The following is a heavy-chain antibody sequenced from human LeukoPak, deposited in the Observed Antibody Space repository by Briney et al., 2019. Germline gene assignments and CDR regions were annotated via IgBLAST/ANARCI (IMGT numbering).Heavy chain of an antibody. V-gene: IGHV3-23*01. D-gene: IGHD2-15*01. CDR3: AKIGSVVVPAAVGGHY. CDR2: INSAGDTT. J-gene: IGHJ4*02. Sequence: PGGSLRLSCAAAGFTFSSYWMSWVRQAPGKGLEWVSTINSAGDTTYYADSVKGRFTISRDNSKNTLFLQMSGLRVKDTAIYYCAKIGSVVVPAAVGGHYWGQGTLVTVSS. CDR1: GFTFSSYW.